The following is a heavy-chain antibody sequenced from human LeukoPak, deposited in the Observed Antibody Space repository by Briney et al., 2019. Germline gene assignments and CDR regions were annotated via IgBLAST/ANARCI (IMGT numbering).Heavy chain of an antibody. CDR2: IYYSGST. D-gene: IGHD6-13*01. CDR3: ARDRRDSWYPKIYWYFDL. J-gene: IGHJ2*01. CDR1: GGSISSYY. Sequence: SETLSLTCTVSGGSISSYYWSWIRQPPGKGLEWIGYIYYSGSTNYNPSLKSRVTISVDTSKDQFSLKLSSVTAADTAVYYCARDRRDSWYPKIYWYFDLWGRGTLVTVSS. V-gene: IGHV4-59*01.